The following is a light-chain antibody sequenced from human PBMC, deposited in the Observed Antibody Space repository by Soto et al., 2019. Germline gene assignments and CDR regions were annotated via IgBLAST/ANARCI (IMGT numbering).Light chain of an antibody. CDR2: DAS. J-gene: IGKJ1*01. V-gene: IGKV1-5*01. Sequence: DIQMTQSPSTLSAYVGDRVTITCRASQSISSWLAWYQQKPGKAPKLLIYDASSLESGVPSRFSGSGSGTEFTLTISSLQPDDFAIYYCQQYNSYSTFGQGTKVDIK. CDR3: QQYNSYST. CDR1: QSISSW.